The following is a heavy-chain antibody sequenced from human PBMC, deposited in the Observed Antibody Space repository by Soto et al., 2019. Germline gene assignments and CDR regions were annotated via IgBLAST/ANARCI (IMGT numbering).Heavy chain of an antibody. V-gene: IGHV4-34*01. CDR3: ARGRYYGSGSYWRFFDP. CDR1: GGSFSGYY. CDR2: INHSGST. Sequence: SETLSLTCAVYGGSFSGYYWSWIRQPPGKGLEWIGEINHSGSTNYNPSLKSRVTISVDTSKNQFSLKLSSVTAADTAVYYCARGRYYGSGSYWRFFDPWGQGTLVTVSS. J-gene: IGHJ5*02. D-gene: IGHD3-10*01.